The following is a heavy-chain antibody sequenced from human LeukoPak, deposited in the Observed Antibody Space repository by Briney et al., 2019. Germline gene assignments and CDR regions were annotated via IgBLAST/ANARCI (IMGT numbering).Heavy chain of an antibody. CDR3: VRYSGDADY. J-gene: IGHJ4*02. CDR2: IRSKIYGGTT. D-gene: IGHD5-12*01. V-gene: IGHV3-49*03. CDR1: GFTFDNYA. Sequence: GRSLRLSCTASGFTFDNYAMSWFRQAPGKGLEWVGFIRSKIYGGTTEYAASVKGRFTISRDDSKSFAYLQMTSLKSEDTAVYYCVRYSGDADYWGQGTLVTVSS.